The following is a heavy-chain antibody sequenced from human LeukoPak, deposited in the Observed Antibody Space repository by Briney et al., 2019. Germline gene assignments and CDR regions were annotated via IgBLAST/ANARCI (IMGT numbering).Heavy chain of an antibody. J-gene: IGHJ4*02. V-gene: IGHV4-59*01. Sequence: SETLSLTYTVSGGSISDYYWSWIRQSPGKGLEWIAHIHYSGSTNYNSSLASRVTISMDTSKRQISLKLSSVTAADTAVYYCARVGSTIAVVAALDYWGQGTLVTVSS. CDR3: ARVGSTIAVVAALDY. CDR1: GGSISDYY. D-gene: IGHD6-19*01. CDR2: IHYSGST.